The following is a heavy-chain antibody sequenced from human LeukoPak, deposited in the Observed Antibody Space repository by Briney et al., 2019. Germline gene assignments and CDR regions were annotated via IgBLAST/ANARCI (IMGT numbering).Heavy chain of an antibody. D-gene: IGHD3-10*01. V-gene: IGHV4-39*07. J-gene: IGHJ4*02. CDR1: GGSVDSGSYY. Sequence: PSETLSLTCTVSGGSVDSGSYYWGWIRQSPGKGLEWIGSIYYSGDTYYNPSLKSRVTISVDTSKNQFSLKLSSVTAADTAVYYCARDRYGSGTGFDCWGQGTLVTVSS. CDR3: ARDRYGSGTGFDC. CDR2: IYYSGDT.